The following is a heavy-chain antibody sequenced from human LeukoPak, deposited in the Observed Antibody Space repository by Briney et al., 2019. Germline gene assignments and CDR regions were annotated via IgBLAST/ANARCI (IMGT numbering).Heavy chain of an antibody. D-gene: IGHD2-2*01. Sequence: SETLSLTCTVSGGSISSSSYYWGWIRQPPGKGLEWIGSNYYSGSTYYNPSLKSRVTISVDTSKNQFSLKLSSVTAADTAVYYCANQQAGGGYWGQGTLVTVSS. CDR2: NYYSGST. CDR1: GGSISSSSYY. J-gene: IGHJ4*02. CDR3: ANQQAGGGY. V-gene: IGHV4-39*01.